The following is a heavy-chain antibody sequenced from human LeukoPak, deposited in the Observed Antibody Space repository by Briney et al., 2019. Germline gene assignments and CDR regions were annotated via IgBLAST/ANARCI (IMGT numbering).Heavy chain of an antibody. CDR2: ISYDGSNK. CDR3: AGGFSSSDY. J-gene: IGHJ4*02. D-gene: IGHD6-6*01. CDR1: GFTFSSYA. V-gene: IGHV3-30-3*01. Sequence: TGGSLRLSCAASGFTFSSYAMHWVRQAPGKGLEWVAVISYDGSNKYYADSVKGRFTISRDNAKNSLYLQMNSLRAEDTAVYYCAGGFSSSDYWGQGTLVTVSS.